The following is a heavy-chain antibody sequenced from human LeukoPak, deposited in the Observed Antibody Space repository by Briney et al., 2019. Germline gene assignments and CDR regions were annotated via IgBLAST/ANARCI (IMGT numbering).Heavy chain of an antibody. V-gene: IGHV4-30-4*08. J-gene: IGHJ6*04. CDR2: IYYSGST. D-gene: IGHD3-3*01. CDR3: ARDKGPYDFWSGYYTPLDV. Sequence: PSQTLSLTCTVSGGSISSGDYYWSWIRQPPGKGLEWIGYIYYSGSTYYNPSLKSRVTISVDTSKNQFSLKLSSVTAADTAVYYCARDKGPYDFWSGYYTPLDVWGKGTTVTVSS. CDR1: GGSISSGDYY.